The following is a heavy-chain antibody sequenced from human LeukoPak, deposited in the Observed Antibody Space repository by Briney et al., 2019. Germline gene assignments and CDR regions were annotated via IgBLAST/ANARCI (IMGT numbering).Heavy chain of an antibody. V-gene: IGHV1-2*02. CDR2: INPNSGGT. D-gene: IGHD3-10*01. CDR3: ATDRGYYGSGSYYF. J-gene: IGHJ4*02. Sequence: GASVKVSCKASGYTFTGYYMHWVRQAPGQGLEWMGWINPNSGGTNYAQKFQGRVTMTRDTSISTAYMELSRLRSDDTAVYYCATDRGYYGSGSYYFWGQGTLVTVSS. CDR1: GYTFTGYY.